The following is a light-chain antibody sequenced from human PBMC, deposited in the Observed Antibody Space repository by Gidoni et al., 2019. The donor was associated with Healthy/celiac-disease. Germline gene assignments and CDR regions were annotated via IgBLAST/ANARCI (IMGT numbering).Light chain of an antibody. CDR2: DNN. Sequence: QSVLTQPPSVSAAPGQKVTISCSGSSSNIGNNYVSWYQQLPGTAPKLLIYDNNKRPSGIPDRFSGSKSGTSATLGITGRQTGDEAEYYCGTWDSSLSALVFGGGTKLTVL. CDR1: SSNIGNNY. CDR3: GTWDSSLSALV. V-gene: IGLV1-51*01. J-gene: IGLJ2*01.